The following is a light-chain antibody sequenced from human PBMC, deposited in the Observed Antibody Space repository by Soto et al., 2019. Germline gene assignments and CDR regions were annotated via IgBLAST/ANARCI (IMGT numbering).Light chain of an antibody. CDR3: RSYAATNNLV. CDR2: EVT. Sequence: QSVLTQPPSASGSPGQSVTISCTGTSSDVGGYNYVSWYQQYPGKAPKLMIYEVTKRPSGVPDRFSGSKSGNTAFLTVSGLQAGDGADYSGRSYAATNNLVFGGGTKLTVL. J-gene: IGLJ2*01. CDR1: SSDVGGYNY. V-gene: IGLV2-8*01.